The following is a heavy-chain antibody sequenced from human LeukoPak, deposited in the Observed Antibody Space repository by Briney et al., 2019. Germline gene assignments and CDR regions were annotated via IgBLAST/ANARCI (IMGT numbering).Heavy chain of an antibody. Sequence: KSGGSLRLSCAASGLTFFDAWMTWVRQAPGKGLEWVGHIKSKPSGGTTDYAAPVKGRFTISRDNAKNSLYLQMNSLRAEDTAVYYCATVYRQLFDPWGQGTLVTVSS. D-gene: IGHD6-13*01. CDR2: IKSKPSGGTT. CDR1: GLTFFDAW. J-gene: IGHJ5*02. CDR3: ATVYRQLFDP. V-gene: IGHV3-15*01.